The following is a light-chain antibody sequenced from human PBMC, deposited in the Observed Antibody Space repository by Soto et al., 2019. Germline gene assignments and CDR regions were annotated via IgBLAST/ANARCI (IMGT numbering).Light chain of an antibody. J-gene: IGLJ1*01. CDR1: SSDVGNYNY. V-gene: IGLV2-11*01. CDR2: DVS. Sequence: QSVLTQPRSVSGSPGQSVTISCTGTSSDVGNYNYVSWYQQHPGKAPKLMISDVSKRPSGVPDRFSGSNSGNTASLTISGLQAEDEADYYCCSYAGNATYVFGSGTKVTVL. CDR3: CSYAGNATYV.